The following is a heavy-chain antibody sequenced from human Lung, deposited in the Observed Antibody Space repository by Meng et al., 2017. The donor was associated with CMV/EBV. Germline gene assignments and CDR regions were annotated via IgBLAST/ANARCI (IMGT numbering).Heavy chain of an antibody. CDR2: ISYDGSNK. D-gene: IGHD2-2*02. CDR1: GFTFSSYA. Sequence: GXSXRLXCAASGFTFSSYAMHWVRQAPGKGLEWVAVISYDGSNKYYADSVKGRFTISRDNSKNTLYLQMNSLRAEDTAVYYCARDRPYCSSTSCYTTYYGMDVWXQGTRVTVSS. J-gene: IGHJ6*02. V-gene: IGHV3-30-3*01. CDR3: ARDRPYCSSTSCYTTYYGMDV.